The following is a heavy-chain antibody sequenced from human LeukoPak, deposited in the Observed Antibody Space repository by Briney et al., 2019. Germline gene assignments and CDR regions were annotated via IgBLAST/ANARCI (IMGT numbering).Heavy chain of an antibody. Sequence: SETLSLTCSVSGASISGHYWSWLRQPPGQGLEGFGYINYSGSTSYNPSLKSRVTISLDTSKNLFSLKLSSVTAADTAVYFCARDFGGSGWYGAFDYWGQGTLVTVSS. CDR3: ARDFGGSGWYGAFDY. J-gene: IGHJ4*02. CDR1: GASISGHY. CDR2: INYSGST. D-gene: IGHD6-19*01. V-gene: IGHV4-59*11.